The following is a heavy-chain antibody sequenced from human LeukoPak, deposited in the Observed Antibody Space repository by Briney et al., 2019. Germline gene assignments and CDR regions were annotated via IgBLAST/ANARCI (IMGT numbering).Heavy chain of an antibody. Sequence: ASVKVSCKASGYTFTGYYIHWVRQAPGQGLEWMGRINPNSGGTNYAQKFQGRVTMTRDTSISTAYMELSRLRSDDTAVYYCATDYCSSTSCYTMGGYYYYGMDVWGQGTTVTVSS. V-gene: IGHV1-2*06. CDR3: ATDYCSSTSCYTMGGYYYYGMDV. CDR2: INPNSGGT. J-gene: IGHJ6*02. D-gene: IGHD2-2*02. CDR1: GYTFTGYY.